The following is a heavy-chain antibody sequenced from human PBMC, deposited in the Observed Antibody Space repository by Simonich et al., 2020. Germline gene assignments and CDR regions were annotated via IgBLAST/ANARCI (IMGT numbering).Heavy chain of an antibody. CDR2: ISRSSSYI. J-gene: IGHJ4*02. Sequence: EVQLVESGGGLVKPGGSLRLSCAASGFTFSSYSMNWVGQAPGKELEWVSSISRSSSYIYYADSVKGRFTISRDNAKNSLYLQMNSLRAEDTAVYYCARDAAGDYWGQGTLVTVSS. D-gene: IGHD6-13*01. CDR3: ARDAAGDY. V-gene: IGHV3-21*01. CDR1: GFTFSSYS.